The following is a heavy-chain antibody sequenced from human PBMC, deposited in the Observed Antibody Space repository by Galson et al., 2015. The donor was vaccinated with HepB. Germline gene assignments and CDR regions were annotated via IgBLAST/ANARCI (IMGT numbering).Heavy chain of an antibody. D-gene: IGHD2-2*01. CDR2: IIPIFGTA. Sequence: SVKVSCKVSGGTFRTNVISWVRQAPGQGLEWMGGIIPIFGTANYAQKFQGRVTITADESTSTAYMELSSLRSEDTAVYYCARAGVVVPAALPGYYGMDVWGQGTTVTVSS. J-gene: IGHJ6*02. CDR1: GGTFRTNV. CDR3: ARAGVVVPAALPGYYGMDV. V-gene: IGHV1-69*13.